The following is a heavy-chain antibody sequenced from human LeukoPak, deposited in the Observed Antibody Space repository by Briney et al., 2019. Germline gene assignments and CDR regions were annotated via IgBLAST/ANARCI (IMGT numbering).Heavy chain of an antibody. CDR1: GFTFSSNW. V-gene: IGHV3-74*01. CDR2: INEDGSTT. J-gene: IGHJ4*02. D-gene: IGHD1-26*01. Sequence: GGSLGLSCAASGFTFSSNWMHWVRQAPGKGLVWVSRINEDGSTTNYADSVKGRSTIFRDNAKNTLYLQMNSLRAEDTAVCYCVRDLGGRSGHWGQGTLVTVSS. CDR3: VRDLGGRSGH.